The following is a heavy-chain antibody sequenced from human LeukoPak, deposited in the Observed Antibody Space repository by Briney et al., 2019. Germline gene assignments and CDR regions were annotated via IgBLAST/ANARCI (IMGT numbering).Heavy chain of an antibody. CDR1: GGSINSYY. CDR3: ARTDSGSYPGHDY. J-gene: IGHJ4*02. Sequence: SETLSLTCTVSGGSINSYYWSWIRQPPGKGLEWIGYIYYSGSTNYNPSLKSRVTISVDTSKNQFSLKLSSVTAADTAVYYCARTDSGSYPGHDYWGQGTLVTVSS. CDR2: IYYSGST. V-gene: IGHV4-59*08. D-gene: IGHD1-26*01.